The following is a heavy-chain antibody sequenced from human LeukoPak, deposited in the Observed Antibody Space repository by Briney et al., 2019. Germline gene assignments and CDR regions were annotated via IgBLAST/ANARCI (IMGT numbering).Heavy chain of an antibody. CDR1: GYTLTELS. J-gene: IGHJ5*02. D-gene: IGHD1-26*01. Sequence: ASVKVSCKVSGYTLTELSMHWVRQAPGKGLEWMGGFDPEDGETIYAQRFQGRVTMTEDTSTDTAYMELSSLRSEDTAVYYCATDLVRRSWFDPWGQGTLVTVSS. CDR3: ATDLVRRSWFDP. V-gene: IGHV1-24*01. CDR2: FDPEDGET.